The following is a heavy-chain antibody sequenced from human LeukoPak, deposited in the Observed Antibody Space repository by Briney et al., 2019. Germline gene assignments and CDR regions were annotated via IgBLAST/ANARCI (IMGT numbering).Heavy chain of an antibody. J-gene: IGHJ3*02. V-gene: IGHV4-61*02. Sequence: SETLSLTCTVSGGSISSGSYYGSWIRQPAGKGLEWIGRIYTSGSTNYNPSLKSRVTISVDTSKNQFSLKLSSVTAADTAVYYCARWVPLAARPFSGDAFDIWGQGTMVTVSS. CDR3: ARWVPLAARPFSGDAFDI. D-gene: IGHD6-6*01. CDR1: GGSISSGSYY. CDR2: IYTSGST.